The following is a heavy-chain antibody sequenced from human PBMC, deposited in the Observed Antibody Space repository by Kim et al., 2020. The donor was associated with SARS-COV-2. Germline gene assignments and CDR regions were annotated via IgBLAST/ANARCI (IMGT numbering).Heavy chain of an antibody. CDR2: IWYDGSNK. V-gene: IGHV3-33*01. J-gene: IGHJ6*02. Sequence: GGSLRLSCAASGFTFSSYGMHWVRQAPGKGLEWVAVIWYDGSNKYYADSVKGRFTISRDNSKNTLYLQMNSLRAEDTAVYYCARGRIAVAGLHYYYYYGMDVWGQVTTVTVSS. CDR1: GFTFSSYG. D-gene: IGHD6-19*01. CDR3: ARGRIAVAGLHYYYYYGMDV.